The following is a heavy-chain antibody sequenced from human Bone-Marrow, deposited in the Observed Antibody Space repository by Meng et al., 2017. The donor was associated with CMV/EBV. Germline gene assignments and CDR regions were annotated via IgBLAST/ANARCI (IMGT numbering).Heavy chain of an antibody. J-gene: IGHJ5*02. CDR1: GGSISSSSYY. CDR2: IYYSGST. D-gene: IGHD3-9*01. Sequence: SETLSLTCTVSGGSISSSSYYWGWIRQPSGKGLEWIGSIYYSGSTYYNPSLKSRVTISVDTSKNQFSLKLSSVTAADTAVYYCARTGYYKESWFDPWGQGTLVTVSS. V-gene: IGHV4-39*07. CDR3: ARTGYYKESWFDP.